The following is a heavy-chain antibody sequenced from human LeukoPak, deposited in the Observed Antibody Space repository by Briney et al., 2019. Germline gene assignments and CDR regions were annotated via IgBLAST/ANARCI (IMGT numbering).Heavy chain of an antibody. V-gene: IGHV4-59*01. CDR1: GGSICSYY. CDR3: ARLYSSSLGRVFDY. J-gene: IGHJ4*02. D-gene: IGHD6-13*01. Sequence: SETLSLTCTVSGGSICSYYWSWIRQPPGKGLEWIGYIYYSGSTNYNPSLKSRVTISVDTSKNQFSLRLSSVTAADTAVYYCARLYSSSLGRVFDYWGQGTLVTVSS. CDR2: IYYSGST.